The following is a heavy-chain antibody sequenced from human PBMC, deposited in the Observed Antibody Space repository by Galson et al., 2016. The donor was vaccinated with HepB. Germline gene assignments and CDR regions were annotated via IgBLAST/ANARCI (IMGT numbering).Heavy chain of an antibody. D-gene: IGHD5-12*01. V-gene: IGHV3-49*03. J-gene: IGHJ4*02. Sequence: SLRLSCAASGFIFDDYAMTWFRQAPGKGLEWVGFIRSNTYGGATEYAASVKGRFFISRDDSSSVAYLQMNSLKTEDTAVYYCSRGPSWLHYFDSWGRGALVTVSS. CDR1: GFIFDDYA. CDR3: SRGPSWLHYFDS. CDR2: IRSNTYGGAT.